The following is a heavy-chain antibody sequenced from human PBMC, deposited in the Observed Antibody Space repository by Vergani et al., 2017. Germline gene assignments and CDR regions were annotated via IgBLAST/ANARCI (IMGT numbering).Heavy chain of an antibody. D-gene: IGHD3-10*01. CDR1: GGSFSGYY. J-gene: IGHJ6*02. CDR3: ARGYGSGSYRLNYYYYGMDV. V-gene: IGHV4-34*01. CDR2: INHSGST. Sequence: QVQLQQWGAGLLKPSETLSLTCAVYGGSFSGYYWSWIRQPPGKGLEWIGEINHSGSTNYNPSLKSRVTISVDTSKNQFSLKLSFVTAADTAVYYCARGYGSGSYRLNYYYYGMDVWGQGTTVTVSS.